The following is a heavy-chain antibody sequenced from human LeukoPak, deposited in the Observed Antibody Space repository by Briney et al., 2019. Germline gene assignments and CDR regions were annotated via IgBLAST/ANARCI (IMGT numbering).Heavy chain of an antibody. D-gene: IGHD2-2*01. Sequence: SETLSLTCTVSGGSISSYYWSWIRQPPGKGLEWIGYIYYSGSTNYNPSLKSRVTISVDTSKNQFSLKLSSVTAADTAVYYCARGINQRRYCSSTSCCNWFDPWGQGTLVTVSS. V-gene: IGHV4-59*01. J-gene: IGHJ5*02. CDR2: IYYSGST. CDR1: GGSISSYY. CDR3: ARGINQRRYCSSTSCCNWFDP.